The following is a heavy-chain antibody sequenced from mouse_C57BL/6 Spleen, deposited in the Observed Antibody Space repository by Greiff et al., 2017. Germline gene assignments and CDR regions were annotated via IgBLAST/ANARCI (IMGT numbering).Heavy chain of an antibody. CDR3: TTVTTVVAPGYFDY. CDR2: IDPENGDT. Sequence: VQLKESGAELVRPGASVKLSCTASGFNIKDDYMHWVKQRPEQGLEWIGWIDPENGDTEYASKFQGKATITADTSSNTAYLQLSSLTSEDTAVYYCTTVTTVVAPGYFDYWGQGTTLTVSS. J-gene: IGHJ2*01. CDR1: GFNIKDDY. V-gene: IGHV14-4*01. D-gene: IGHD1-1*01.